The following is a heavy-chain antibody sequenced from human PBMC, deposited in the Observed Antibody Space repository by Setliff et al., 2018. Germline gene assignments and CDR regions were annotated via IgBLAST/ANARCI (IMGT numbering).Heavy chain of an antibody. J-gene: IGHJ6*03. CDR1: GDSISSRTYY. Sequence: SETLSLTCTVSGDSISSRTYYWSWIRQPAGKGLEWIGHIYTSWSTIYNPSLKSRLTISLDTSKNQYSLNLSSVTAADTAVYYCARMSGFLYMDVWGKGTTVTVSS. D-gene: IGHD3-3*01. CDR3: ARMSGFLYMDV. V-gene: IGHV4-61*09. CDR2: IYTSWST.